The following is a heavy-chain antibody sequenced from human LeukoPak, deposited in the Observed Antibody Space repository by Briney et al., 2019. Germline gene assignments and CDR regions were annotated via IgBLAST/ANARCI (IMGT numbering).Heavy chain of an antibody. CDR1: GYTFTSYG. CDR2: ISAYNGNT. CDR3: ARGYCSSTSCYTFSYYFDY. V-gene: IGHV1-18*01. D-gene: IGHD2-2*02. J-gene: IGHJ4*02. Sequence: ASVKVSCKASGYTFTSYGISWVRQAPGQGLEWMGWISAYNGNTNYAQKLQGRVTMTTDTSTSTAYMELRSLRSDDTAVYNCARGYCSSTSCYTFSYYFDYWGQGTLVTVSS.